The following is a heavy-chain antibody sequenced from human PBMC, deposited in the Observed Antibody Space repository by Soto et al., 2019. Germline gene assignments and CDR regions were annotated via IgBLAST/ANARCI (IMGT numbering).Heavy chain of an antibody. Sequence: EVQLVESGGGLVQPGGSLRLSCAASGFTFSSYWMHWVRQAPGKGLVWVSRINSDGSSTSYADSVKGRFTISRDNAKNTLYLQMNSLRAEDTAVYYCAADSSSWYDGDWGAFDIWGQGTMVTVSS. J-gene: IGHJ3*02. CDR2: INSDGSST. V-gene: IGHV3-74*01. CDR3: AADSSSWYDGDWGAFDI. CDR1: GFTFSSYW. D-gene: IGHD6-13*01.